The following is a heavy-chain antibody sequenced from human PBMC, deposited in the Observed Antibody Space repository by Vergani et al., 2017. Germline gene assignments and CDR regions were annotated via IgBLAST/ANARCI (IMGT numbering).Heavy chain of an antibody. Sequence: QVQLVQSGAEVKKPGSSVKVSCKASGGTFSSYAISWVRQAPGQGLEWMGRINTGNGNTKYSQKFQGRVTITRDTSASTAYMELSSLRSEDTAVYYCARDLGVAAPKVGYFQHWGQGTLVTVSS. CDR1: GGTFSSYA. D-gene: IGHD6-19*01. J-gene: IGHJ1*01. V-gene: IGHV1-69*09. CDR3: ARDLGVAAPKVGYFQH. CDR2: INTGNGNT.